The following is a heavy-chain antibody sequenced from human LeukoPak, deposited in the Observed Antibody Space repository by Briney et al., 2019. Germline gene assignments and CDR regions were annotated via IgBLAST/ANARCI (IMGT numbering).Heavy chain of an antibody. CDR2: ISDRGDYT. CDR1: GFTFSNCG. CDR3: ASKS. V-gene: IGHV3-23*01. J-gene: IGHJ5*02. Sequence: PGGSLRLSCAASGFTFSNCGMSWVRQAPGKGLEWVSAISDRGDYTYYADSVKGRFTIFRDNSKNTLYLEMNSLRVEDTAVYYCASKSWGQGTLVTVSS.